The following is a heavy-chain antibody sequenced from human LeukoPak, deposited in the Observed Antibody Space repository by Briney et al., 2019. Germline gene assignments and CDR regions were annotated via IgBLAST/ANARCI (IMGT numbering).Heavy chain of an antibody. V-gene: IGHV1-69*01. CDR3: AREGGYNEYYFDY. J-gene: IGHJ4*02. D-gene: IGHD5-24*01. Sequence: SVKVPCKASGGTFSSYAISWVRQAPGQGLEWMGGIIPIFGTANYAQKFQGRVTITADESTSTAYMELSSLRSEDTAVYYCAREGGYNEYYFDYWGQGTLVTVSS. CDR1: GGTFSSYA. CDR2: IIPIFGTA.